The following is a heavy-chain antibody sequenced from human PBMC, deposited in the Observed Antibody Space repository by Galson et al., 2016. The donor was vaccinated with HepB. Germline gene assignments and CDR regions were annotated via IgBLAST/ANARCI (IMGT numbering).Heavy chain of an antibody. J-gene: IGHJ6*02. CDR2: ISDTSSHT. D-gene: IGHD3-3*02. Sequence: SLRLSCAASGSTFSGYDMNWVRQAPGKGLEWVSYISDTSSHTYYAESVKGRFTISRDNAKNSLYLQMNSLRVEDTAVYYCASDAFKLARSAGMDVWGQGTTVTVSS. CDR1: GSTFSGYD. V-gene: IGHV3-21*03. CDR3: ASDAFKLARSAGMDV.